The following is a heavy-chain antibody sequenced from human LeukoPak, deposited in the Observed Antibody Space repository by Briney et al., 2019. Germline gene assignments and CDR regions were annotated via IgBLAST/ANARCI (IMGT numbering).Heavy chain of an antibody. Sequence: SETLSLTCTVSGGSISSYYWGWIRQPPGKGLEWIGSIYHSGSTYYNPSLKSRVTISVDTSKNQFSLKLSSVTAADTAVYYCARASKGPYYFDYWGQGTLVTVSS. V-gene: IGHV4-38-2*02. CDR1: GGSISSYY. J-gene: IGHJ4*02. CDR3: ARASKGPYYFDY. CDR2: IYHSGST.